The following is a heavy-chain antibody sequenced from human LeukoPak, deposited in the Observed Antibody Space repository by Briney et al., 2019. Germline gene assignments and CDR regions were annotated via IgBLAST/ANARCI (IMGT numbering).Heavy chain of an antibody. J-gene: IGHJ6*02. D-gene: IGHD3-22*01. CDR3: ARVADSSGYYYYGMDV. V-gene: IGHV3-11*04. CDR2: ISSSGSTI. CDR1: GFTFSDYY. Sequence: GGSLRLSCAASGFTFSDYYMSWIRQAPGKGLEWVSYISSSGSTIYYADSVKGRFTISRDNAKNSLYLQMNSLRAEDTAVYYCARVADSSGYYYYGMDVWGQGTTVTVSS.